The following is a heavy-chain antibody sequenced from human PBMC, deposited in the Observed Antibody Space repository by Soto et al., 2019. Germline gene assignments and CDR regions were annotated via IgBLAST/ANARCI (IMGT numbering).Heavy chain of an antibody. CDR3: AKGPTYCLGGSCYHLDY. V-gene: IGHV3-30*18. CDR1: GFTFSSHS. CDR2: VSYDGRKN. D-gene: IGHD2-15*01. Sequence: GGSLRLSCAASGFTFSSHSMHWVRQVPGMGLEWVAGVSYDGRKNYYADSVMGRFTISRDNSKNTLYLQLNGLRPDDTAVFYCAKGPTYCLGGSCYHLDYWGQGTLVTVSS. J-gene: IGHJ4*02.